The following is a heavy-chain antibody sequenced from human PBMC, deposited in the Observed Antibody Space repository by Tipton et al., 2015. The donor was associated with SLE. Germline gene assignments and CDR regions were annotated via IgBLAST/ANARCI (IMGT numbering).Heavy chain of an antibody. J-gene: IGHJ5*02. CDR3: ARYNSPSWFDP. CDR1: GDSISRSRYY. V-gene: IGHV4-39*07. CDR2: IYYSGST. Sequence: TLSLTCTVSGDSISRSRYYWGWIRQPPGKGLEWIGNIYYSGSTYYNPSLKSRVTMSVDTSENQFSLKLSSVTAADTAVYYCARYNSPSWFDPWGQGTLVTVSS. D-gene: IGHD6-19*01.